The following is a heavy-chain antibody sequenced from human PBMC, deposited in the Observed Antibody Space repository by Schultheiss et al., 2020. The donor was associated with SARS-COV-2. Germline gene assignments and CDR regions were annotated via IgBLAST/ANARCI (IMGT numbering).Heavy chain of an antibody. Sequence: GGSLRLSCAASGFTFSSYEMNWVRQAPGKGLEWVSYISSSSSYIYYADSVKGRFTISRDNAKNSLYLQMNSLRAEDTAVYYCARAAGRGMATIKPWYFDLWGRGTLVTVSS. CDR2: ISSSSSYI. CDR1: GFTFSSYE. V-gene: IGHV3-21*05. J-gene: IGHJ2*01. D-gene: IGHD5-24*01. CDR3: ARAAGRGMATIKPWYFDL.